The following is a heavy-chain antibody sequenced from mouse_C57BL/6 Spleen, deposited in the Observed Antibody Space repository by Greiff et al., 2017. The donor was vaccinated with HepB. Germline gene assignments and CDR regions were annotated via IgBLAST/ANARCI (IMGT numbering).Heavy chain of an antibody. J-gene: IGHJ4*01. D-gene: IGHD2-5*01. CDR3: ARTYYSNYDAMDY. Sequence: FYNQKFKGKATLTVDKSSSTAHMELRSLTSEDSAVYYCARTYYSNYDAMDYWGQGTSVTVSS. V-gene: IGHV1-20*01.